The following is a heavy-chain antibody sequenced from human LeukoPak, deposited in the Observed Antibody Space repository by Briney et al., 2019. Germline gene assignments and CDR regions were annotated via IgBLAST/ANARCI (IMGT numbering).Heavy chain of an antibody. J-gene: IGHJ6*03. D-gene: IGHD7-27*01. Sequence: SETLSLTCAVYGGSFSGYYWRWIRQSPGKGLEWIGEINDSGSTNYDPSLKSRVTMSVDTSKNQISLKLTSVTAADTAVYYCARVAGDPIYYYYYMDVWGKGTTVTVSS. CDR1: GGSFSGYY. V-gene: IGHV4-34*01. CDR2: INDSGST. CDR3: ARVAGDPIYYYYYMDV.